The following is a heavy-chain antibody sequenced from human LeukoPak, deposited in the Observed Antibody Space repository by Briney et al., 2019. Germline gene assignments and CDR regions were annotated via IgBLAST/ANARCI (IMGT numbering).Heavy chain of an antibody. J-gene: IGHJ4*02. CDR1: GGSISSYY. CDR2: IYYSGST. D-gene: IGHD2-15*01. V-gene: IGHV4-59*12. CDR3: ARTSTYCSGGSCYSAGFDY. Sequence: SETLSLTCTVSGGSISSYYWSWIRQPPGKGLEWIGYIYYSGSTNYKPSLKSRVTISVDTSKNQFSLKLSSVTAADTAVYYCARTSTYCSGGSCYSAGFDYWGQGTLVTVSS.